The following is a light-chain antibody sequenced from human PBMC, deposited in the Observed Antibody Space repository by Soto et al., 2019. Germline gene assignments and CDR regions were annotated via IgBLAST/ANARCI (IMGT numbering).Light chain of an antibody. J-gene: IGLJ1*01. V-gene: IGLV2-23*01. CDR3: CSYAGSSTDV. CDR1: RSDVGSGSYNL. Sequence: QSALTQPASVSGSPGQPITISCTGTRSDVGSGSYNLVSWYQQRPGKAPKLMIYEGAKRPSGVSNRFSGSKSGNTASLTISGLQAEDEADYYCCSYAGSSTDVFGTSTNVTVL. CDR2: EGA.